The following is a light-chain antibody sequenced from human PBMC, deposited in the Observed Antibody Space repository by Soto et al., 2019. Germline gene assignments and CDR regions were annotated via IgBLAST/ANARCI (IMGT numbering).Light chain of an antibody. CDR2: EAS. J-gene: IGKJ4*01. CDR3: QERSNWPSLS. Sequence: EIVLTQSPATLSLSPGQRATLSCKASQSVFDYIAWYQQKPGQAPRLLIYEASIRATGVQASFSGSGSGTDFTLTISSLGPEDFAVYYCQERSNWPSLSFGGGTKVEIK. V-gene: IGKV3-11*01. CDR1: QSVFDY.